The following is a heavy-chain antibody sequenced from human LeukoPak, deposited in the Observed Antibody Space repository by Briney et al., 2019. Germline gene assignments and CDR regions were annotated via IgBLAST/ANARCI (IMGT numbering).Heavy chain of an antibody. CDR2: FDPEDGET. V-gene: IGHV1-24*01. Sequence: ASVKVSCKVSGYTLTELSMHWVRQAPGKGLEWMGGFDPEDGETIYAQKFQGRVTMTEDTSTDTAYMELSSLRSEDTAVYYCATGLAVYRSSTSCHSHWGQATLVTVSS. CDR1: GYTLTELS. D-gene: IGHD2-2*02. J-gene: IGHJ4*02. CDR3: ATGLAVYRSSTSCHSH.